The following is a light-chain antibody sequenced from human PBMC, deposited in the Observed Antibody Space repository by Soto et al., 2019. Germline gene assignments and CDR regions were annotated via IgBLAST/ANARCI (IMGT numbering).Light chain of an antibody. Sequence: EIVLTQSPGTLSLSPGERATLSCRASQSFNSIYLAWYQQKPGQAPRLLIYGASSRATGIPGRFSGSGSGTDFTLTISRLEPEDFAVYYCQQYGSSSLTFGGGTKVDI. J-gene: IGKJ4*01. V-gene: IGKV3-20*01. CDR3: QQYGSSSLT. CDR2: GAS. CDR1: QSFNSIY.